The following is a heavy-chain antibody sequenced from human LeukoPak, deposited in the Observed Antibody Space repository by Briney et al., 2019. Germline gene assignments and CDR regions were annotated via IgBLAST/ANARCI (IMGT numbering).Heavy chain of an antibody. D-gene: IGHD2-2*02. CDR2: IIPIFGTA. CDR1: GGTFGSYA. Sequence: SVKVSCKASGGTFGSYAISWVRQAPGQGLEWMGGIIPIFGTANYAQKFQGRVTITADESTSTAYMELSSLRSEDTAVYYCARESCSSTSCYRKGSYYYMDVWGKGTTVTVSS. V-gene: IGHV1-69*13. J-gene: IGHJ6*03. CDR3: ARESCSSTSCYRKGSYYYMDV.